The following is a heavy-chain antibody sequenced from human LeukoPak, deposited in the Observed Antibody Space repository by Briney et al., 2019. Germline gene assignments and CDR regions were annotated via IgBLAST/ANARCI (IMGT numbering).Heavy chain of an antibody. CDR2: MNPNSGNT. V-gene: IGHV1-8*01. J-gene: IGHJ5*02. Sequence: ASVTVSCKASGYTFTSYDINWVRQAPGQGLEWMGWMNPNSGNTGYAQKFQGRVTMTRNTSISTAYMELSSLRSEDTAVYYCARASNVYGFWTWGQGTLVTVSS. D-gene: IGHD3-3*01. CDR3: ARASNVYGFWT. CDR1: GYTFTSYD.